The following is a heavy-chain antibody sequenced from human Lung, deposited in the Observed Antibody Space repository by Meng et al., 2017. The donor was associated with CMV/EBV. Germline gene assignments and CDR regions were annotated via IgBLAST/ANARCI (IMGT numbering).Heavy chain of an antibody. CDR1: GASITNHNW. Sequence: QLRESGPALGKPPETLSLTCAVSGASITNHNWWAWVRQPPGKGLEWIGEIPHRGSSAYNPSLKSRVSMSIDKSKNQFSLKLTSVTAADTAVYHCLRRSGGSVWGQGTLVTVSS. D-gene: IGHD3-10*01. V-gene: IGHV4-4*03. CDR2: IPHRGSS. J-gene: IGHJ1*01. CDR3: LRRSGGSV.